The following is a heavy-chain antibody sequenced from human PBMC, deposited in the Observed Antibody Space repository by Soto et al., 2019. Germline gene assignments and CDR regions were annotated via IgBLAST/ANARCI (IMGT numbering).Heavy chain of an antibody. V-gene: IGHV4-61*05. CDR1: GDSIRSSSHY. J-gene: IGHJ4*02. CDR3: ARGFGLPPYFDY. Sequence: SETLSLTCTVSGDSIRSSSHYWAWNRQPPGKGLEWIGYIYYSGSTNYNPSLKSRVTISVDTSKNQFSLKLNSVTAADTAAYYCARGFGLPPYFDYWGQGTLVTVSS. D-gene: IGHD3-16*01. CDR2: IYYSGST.